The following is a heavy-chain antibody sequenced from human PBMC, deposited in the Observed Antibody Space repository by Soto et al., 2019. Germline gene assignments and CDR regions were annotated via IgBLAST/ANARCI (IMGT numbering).Heavy chain of an antibody. CDR2: IYWNDDK. Sequence: QITLKESGPPLVKPTQTLTLTCTFSGFSLSTSGVGVGWIRQPQGKALEWLALIYWNDDKRYSPSLKSRLTITRDTAKHQVVLKMTNMDPVDTATYYCAHTLRSRYCFGLCPYFDYWGQGTLVTVSS. V-gene: IGHV2-5*01. D-gene: IGHD5-18*01. CDR3: AHTLRSRYCFGLCPYFDY. J-gene: IGHJ4*02. CDR1: GFSLSTSGVG.